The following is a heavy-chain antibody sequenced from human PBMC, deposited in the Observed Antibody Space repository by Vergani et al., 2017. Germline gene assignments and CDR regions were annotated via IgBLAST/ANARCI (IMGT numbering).Heavy chain of an antibody. CDR1: GYTFSDTY. J-gene: IGHJ4*02. CDR2: IDPDDGKT. D-gene: IGHD3-22*01. Sequence: EVQLVQSGAEVKKPGATVKISCKVSGYTFSDTYMHWVQQAPGKGLEWVGLIDPDDGKTIYAEKFQGRVTITADTSRDTAYMELISLRPEDTAVYYCAREGNYDDSTGFGPGGSFDWGPGTLVTVSS. V-gene: IGHV1-69-2*01. CDR3: AREGNYDDSTGFGPGGSFD.